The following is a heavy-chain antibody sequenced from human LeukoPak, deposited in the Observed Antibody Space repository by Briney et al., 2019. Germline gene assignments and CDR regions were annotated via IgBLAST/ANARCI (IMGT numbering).Heavy chain of an antibody. D-gene: IGHD3-10*01. V-gene: IGHV3-30-3*01. CDR1: GFTFSSYW. J-gene: IGHJ4*02. CDR3: ATGREITMVRGVIIDGHFDY. CDR2: ISYDGTNK. Sequence: GGSLRLSCAASGFTFSSYWMSWVRQAPGKGLEWVAVISYDGTNKYYADSMKGRFTISRDNSKNTLYLQMNSLRAEDTAVYYCATGREITMVRGVIIDGHFDYWGQGTLVTVSS.